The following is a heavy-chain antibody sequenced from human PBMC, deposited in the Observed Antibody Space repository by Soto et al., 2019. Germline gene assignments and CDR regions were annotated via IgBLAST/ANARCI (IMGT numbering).Heavy chain of an antibody. Sequence: QITLKESGPPLVKPTQTLTLTCTFSGFSLSTSGVGVGWIRQPPGKALEWLALIYWDDDKRYSPSLKSRLTITKDTSKNQVVLTMTNTDPVDTAPYYCAHSWYCSGGRCYYSNRFDPWGQGTLVTVSS. CDR3: AHSWYCSGGRCYYSNRFDP. J-gene: IGHJ5*02. CDR1: GFSLSTSGVG. D-gene: IGHD2-15*01. V-gene: IGHV2-5*02. CDR2: IYWDDDK.